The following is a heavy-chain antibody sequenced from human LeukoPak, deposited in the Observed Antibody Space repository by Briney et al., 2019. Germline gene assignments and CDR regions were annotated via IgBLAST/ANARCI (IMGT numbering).Heavy chain of an antibody. Sequence: SETLSLTCTVSGGSVSSGSYYWSWIRQPPGKGLEWIGYIYYSGSTNYNPSLKSRVTISVDTSKNQFSLKLSSVTAADTAVYYCARGAYYYGSGSYYNMLDYWGQGTLVTVSS. D-gene: IGHD3-10*01. CDR3: ARGAYYYGSGSYYNMLDY. CDR2: IYYSGST. CDR1: GGSVSSGSYY. V-gene: IGHV4-61*01. J-gene: IGHJ4*02.